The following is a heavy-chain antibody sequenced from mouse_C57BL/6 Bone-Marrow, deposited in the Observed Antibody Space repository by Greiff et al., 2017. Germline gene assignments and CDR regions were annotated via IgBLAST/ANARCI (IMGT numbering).Heavy chain of an antibody. V-gene: IGHV5-6*01. D-gene: IGHD1-1*01. CDR3: ARPTVVAPYWYFDV. J-gene: IGHJ1*03. CDR1: GFTFSSYG. CDR2: ISSGGSYT. Sequence: EVQGVESGGDLVKPGGSLKLSCAASGFTFSSYGMSWVRQTPDKRLEWVATISSGGSYTYYPDSVKGRFTISRDNAKNTLYLQMSSLKSEDTAMYYCARPTVVAPYWYFDVWGTGTTVTVSS.